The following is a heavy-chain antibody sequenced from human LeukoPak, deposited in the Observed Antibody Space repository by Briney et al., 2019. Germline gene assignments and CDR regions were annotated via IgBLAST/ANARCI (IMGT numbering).Heavy chain of an antibody. CDR2: IIPIFGTA. CDR1: GGTFSSYA. Sequence: GPSVKVSCKASGGTFSSYAISWVRQAPGQGLEWMGGIIPIFGTANYAQKFQGRVTITADESTSTAYMELSSLRSEDTAVYYCARTRGYSGYDSLDYWGQGTLVTVSS. J-gene: IGHJ4*02. CDR3: ARTRGYSGYDSLDY. V-gene: IGHV1-69*01. D-gene: IGHD5-12*01.